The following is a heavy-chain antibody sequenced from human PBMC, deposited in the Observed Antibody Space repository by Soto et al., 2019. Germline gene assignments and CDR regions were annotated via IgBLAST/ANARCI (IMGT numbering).Heavy chain of an antibody. J-gene: IGHJ4*02. Sequence: QVQLVQSGAEVKKPGSSVKVSCKASGGTFSSYAISWVRQAPGQGLEWMGGIIPTFGTANYAQKFQGRVTINADESTSTAYMELRSLRSEDTAVYYCARAGPAAMPIPLYFDYWGQGTLVTVSS. CDR1: GGTFSSYA. D-gene: IGHD2-2*01. V-gene: IGHV1-69*01. CDR2: IIPTFGTA. CDR3: ARAGPAAMPIPLYFDY.